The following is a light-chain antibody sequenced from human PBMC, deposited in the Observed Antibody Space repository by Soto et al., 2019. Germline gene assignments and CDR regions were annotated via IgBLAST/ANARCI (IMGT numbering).Light chain of an antibody. J-gene: IGKJ1*01. Sequence: IVLTQSPGTLSLSPGERAALSCRASQSVSNNYLAWYQQKPGQAPRLLIYGASTRATGIPARFSGRGSGTDFTLTISRLEPEDFAVYYCHQYDSWTFGQGTKVDIK. V-gene: IGKV3-20*01. CDR2: GAS. CDR1: QSVSNNY. CDR3: HQYDSWT.